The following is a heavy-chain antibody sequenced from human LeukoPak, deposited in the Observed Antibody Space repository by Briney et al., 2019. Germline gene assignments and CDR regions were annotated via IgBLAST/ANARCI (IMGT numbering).Heavy chain of an antibody. CDR2: IYYSGST. D-gene: IGHD6-13*01. CDR1: GGSISSYY. CDR3: ARDKGGSWSDY. V-gene: IGHV4-59*01. Sequence: PSETLSLTCTVSGGSISSYYWSWIRQPPGKGLEWIGYIYYSGSTNYNPSLKSRVTISVDTSKNQFSLKLSSVTAADTAVYYCARDKGGSWSDYWGQGTLVTVSS. J-gene: IGHJ4*02.